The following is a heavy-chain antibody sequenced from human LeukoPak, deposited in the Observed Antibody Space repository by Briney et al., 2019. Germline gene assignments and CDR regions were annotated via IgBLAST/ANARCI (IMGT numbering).Heavy chain of an antibody. J-gene: IGHJ4*02. D-gene: IGHD3-10*01. CDR3: ARDYGSGSYFDY. Sequence: PGGSLRLSCEASGLTFDDYGMNWVRQAPGKGLEWVSGINWNGVRIGYADSVKGPFTISRDNAKNSLYLQMNSLRVEDTALYYCARDYGSGSYFDYWGQGTLVTVSS. V-gene: IGHV3-20*04. CDR1: GLTFDDYG. CDR2: INWNGVRI.